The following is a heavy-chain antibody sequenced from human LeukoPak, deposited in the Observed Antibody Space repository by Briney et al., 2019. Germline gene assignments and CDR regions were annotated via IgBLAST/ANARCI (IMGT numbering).Heavy chain of an antibody. CDR2: INSDGSST. Sequence: GGSLRLSCAASGFTFSSYWMHWVRQAPGKGLVWVSRINSDGSSTSYADSVKGRFTISRDNAKNTVYLQMNSLRVEDTAIYYCAKDLRPDGVDNFDHWGQGILVTVSS. V-gene: IGHV3-74*01. CDR3: AKDLRPDGVDNFDH. D-gene: IGHD2-8*01. J-gene: IGHJ4*02. CDR1: GFTFSSYW.